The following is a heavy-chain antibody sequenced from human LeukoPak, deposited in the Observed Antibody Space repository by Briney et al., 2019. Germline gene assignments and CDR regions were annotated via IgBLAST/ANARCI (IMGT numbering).Heavy chain of an antibody. CDR1: EFTFSSYA. D-gene: IGHD3-9*01. CDR2: ISGSGEST. CDR3: ARGMISISQPLYFDY. Sequence: PGGSLRLSCGASEFTFSSYAMSWVRQAPGKGLEWVSSISGSGESTYYADSVKGRLTISRDNSKNRLYLQMNSLRAEDTAVYYCARGMISISQPLYFDYWGQGTLVTVSS. J-gene: IGHJ4*02. V-gene: IGHV3-23*01.